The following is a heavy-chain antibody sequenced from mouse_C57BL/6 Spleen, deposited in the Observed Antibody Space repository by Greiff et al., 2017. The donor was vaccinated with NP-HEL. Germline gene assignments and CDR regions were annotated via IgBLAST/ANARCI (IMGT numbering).Heavy chain of an antibody. CDR2: ISSGGDYI. V-gene: IGHV5-9-1*02. J-gene: IGHJ2*01. D-gene: IGHD2-5*01. CDR3: TRDFGGSYYSNYDGCDY. Sequence: VKLMESGEGLVKPGGSLKLSCAASGFTFSSYAMSWVRQTPEKRLEWVAYISSGGDYIYYADTVKGRFTISRDNARNTLYLQMSSLKSEDTAMYYCTRDFGGSYYSNYDGCDYWGQGATLTVSS. CDR1: GFTFSSYA.